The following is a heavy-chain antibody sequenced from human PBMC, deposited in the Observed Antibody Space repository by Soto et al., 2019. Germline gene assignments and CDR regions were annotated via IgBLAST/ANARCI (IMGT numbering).Heavy chain of an antibody. CDR1: GYTFTSYG. CDR2: ISAYNGNT. D-gene: IGHD3-9*01. Sequence: ASVKVSCKASGYTFTSYGISWVRQAPGQGLEWMGWISAYNGNTNYAQKLQGRVTMTTDTSMSTAYMELRSLRSDDTTVYYWARDLRVCRTPGAILRYFDWLFYGGQGTLVTVSS. V-gene: IGHV1-18*01. CDR3: ARDLRVCRTPGAILRYFDWLFY. J-gene: IGHJ4*02.